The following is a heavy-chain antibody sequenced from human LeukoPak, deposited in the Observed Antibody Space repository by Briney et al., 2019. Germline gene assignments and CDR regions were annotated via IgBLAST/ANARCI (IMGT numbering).Heavy chain of an antibody. D-gene: IGHD3-22*01. CDR3: ARRNHYESKESDY. Sequence: PGGSLRLSCAASGFTFSSYEMNWVRQAPGKGLEWVALISYDGTNKYYGDSVKGRFTISRDNSKNTVYLQMNSLRAEDTAVYYCARRNHYESKESDYWGQGTLVTVSS. J-gene: IGHJ4*02. CDR2: ISYDGTNK. CDR1: GFTFSSYE. V-gene: IGHV3-30*04.